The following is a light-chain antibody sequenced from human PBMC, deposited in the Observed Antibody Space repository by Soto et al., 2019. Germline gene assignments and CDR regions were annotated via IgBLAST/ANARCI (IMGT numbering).Light chain of an antibody. CDR2: GAS. Sequence: DIQMTQSPSSLSASVGDRVTITCRTSQSINIYLNWYQQKVGEPPRLLIFGASNLQSGGPSRFSGSGVGTHFTLTISSLQAEDFATYYCQQGYTKSPLTFAGGTKVEIK. CDR3: QQGYTKSPLT. J-gene: IGKJ4*01. V-gene: IGKV1-39*01. CDR1: QSINIY.